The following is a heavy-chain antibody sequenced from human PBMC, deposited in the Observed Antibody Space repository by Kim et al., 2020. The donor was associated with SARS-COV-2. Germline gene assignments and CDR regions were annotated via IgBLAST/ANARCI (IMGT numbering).Heavy chain of an antibody. D-gene: IGHD6-13*01. CDR3: PRAGGYSADY. CDR2: ISAYNGNT. V-gene: IGHV1-18*04. J-gene: IGHJ4*02. CDR1: GYTFTSYG. Sequence: ASVKVSCKASGYTFTSYGISWVRQAPGQGLEWMGWISAYNGNTNYAQKLQGRVTMTTAPSTSPASMELRSLRPDDPAVYSCPRAGGYSADYSGQGTVVT.